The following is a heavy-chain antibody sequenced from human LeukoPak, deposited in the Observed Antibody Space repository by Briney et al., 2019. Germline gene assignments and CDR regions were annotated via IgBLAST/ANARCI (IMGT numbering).Heavy chain of an antibody. Sequence: SVKVSCKASGGTFSSYAISWVRQAPGQGLEWMGGIIPIFGTANYAQKFQGRVTITADESTSTAYMELSSLRSEDTAVYYCARDLNWNDDRHAFDIWGQGTMITVSS. D-gene: IGHD1-20*01. CDR2: IIPIFGTA. J-gene: IGHJ3*02. V-gene: IGHV1-69*13. CDR1: GGTFSSYA. CDR3: ARDLNWNDDRHAFDI.